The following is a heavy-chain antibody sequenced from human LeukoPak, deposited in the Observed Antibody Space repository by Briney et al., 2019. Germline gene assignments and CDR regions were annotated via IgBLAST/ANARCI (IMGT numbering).Heavy chain of an antibody. CDR2: IYHSGST. CDR3: ARCLDVYYDSSGLDY. V-gene: IGHV4-4*02. J-gene: IGHJ4*02. Sequence: SGTLSLTCAVSGGSISSSNWWSWVRQPPGKGLEWIGEIYHSGSTNYNPSLKSRVTISVDKSKNQFTLKLSSVTAADTAVYYCARCLDVYYDSSGLDYWGQGTLVTVPS. CDR1: GGSISSSNW. D-gene: IGHD3-22*01.